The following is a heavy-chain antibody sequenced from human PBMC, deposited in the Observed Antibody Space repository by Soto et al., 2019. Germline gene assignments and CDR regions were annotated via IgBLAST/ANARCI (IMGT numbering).Heavy chain of an antibody. CDR1: GFTFANYG. D-gene: IGHD6-19*01. V-gene: IGHV3-21*06. CDR3: ARDPGSGWEYLQH. Sequence: LRLSCAASGFTFANYGMNWVRQAPGKGLEWLSSSSSGSSYIFYADSVKGRFTISRDNAKNLLLLQMNSLRGDDTAVYYCARDPGSGWEYLQHWGQGTLVTVSS. CDR2: SSSGSSYI. J-gene: IGHJ1*01.